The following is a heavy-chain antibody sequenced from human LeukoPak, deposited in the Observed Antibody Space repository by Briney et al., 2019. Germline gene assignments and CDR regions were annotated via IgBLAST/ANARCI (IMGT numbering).Heavy chain of an antibody. CDR3: ARSYDILTGYYSDFDY. CDR1: GFTFSSYA. D-gene: IGHD3-9*01. J-gene: IGHJ4*02. Sequence: GRSLRLSCAASGFTFSSYAMHWVRQAPGKGLEWVAVISYDGSNKYYADSVKGRFTISRDNSKNTLYLQMNSLRAEDTAVYYCARSYDILTGYYSDFDYWGQGTLVTVSS. V-gene: IGHV3-30-3*01. CDR2: ISYDGSNK.